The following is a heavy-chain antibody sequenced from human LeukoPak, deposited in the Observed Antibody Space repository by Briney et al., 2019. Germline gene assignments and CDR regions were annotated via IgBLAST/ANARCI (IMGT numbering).Heavy chain of an antibody. CDR2: IYYSGST. V-gene: IGHV4-59*01. CDR1: GGSISSYY. J-gene: IGHJ6*02. CDR3: ASNDVSASHIAGSYYCYVLYV. D-gene: IGHD2-15*01. Sequence: SETLSLTCTVSGGSISSYYRSWIRQPPGKGLGWMGYIYYSGSTNYNPSLKRRVTISVDTSKNQFSLKLSSVTAADTAVYYCASNDVSASHIAGSYYCYVLYVGGQGTTAIVSS.